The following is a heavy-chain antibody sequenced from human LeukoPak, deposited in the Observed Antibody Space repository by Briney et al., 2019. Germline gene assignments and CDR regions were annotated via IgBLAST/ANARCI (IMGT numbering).Heavy chain of an antibody. CDR1: GFTFSSYS. CDR2: ISSSSSYI. Sequence: PGGSLRLSCAASGFTFSSYSMNWVRQAPGKGLKWVSSISSSSSYIYYADSVKGRFTISRDNAKNSLYLQMNSLRAEDTAVYYCARDDRVVTALIALYYYYGMDVWGQGTTVTVSS. CDR3: ARDDRVVTALIALYYYYGMDV. V-gene: IGHV3-21*01. J-gene: IGHJ6*02. D-gene: IGHD2-21*02.